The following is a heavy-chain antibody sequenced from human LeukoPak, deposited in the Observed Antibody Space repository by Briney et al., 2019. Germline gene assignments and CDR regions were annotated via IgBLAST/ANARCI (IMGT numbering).Heavy chain of an antibody. CDR3: AKDPHSSSWYEAPPIYFDY. CDR2: ISSSSSYI. Sequence: GGSLRLSCAASGFTFSSYSMNWVRQAPGKGLEWVSSISSSSSYIYYADSVKGRFTISRDNAKNSLYLQMNSLRAEDTAVYYCAKDPHSSSWYEAPPIYFDYWGQGTLVTVSS. D-gene: IGHD6-13*01. V-gene: IGHV3-21*01. CDR1: GFTFSSYS. J-gene: IGHJ4*02.